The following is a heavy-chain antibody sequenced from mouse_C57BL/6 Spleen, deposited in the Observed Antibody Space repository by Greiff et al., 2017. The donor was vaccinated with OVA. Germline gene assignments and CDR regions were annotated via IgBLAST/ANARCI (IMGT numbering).Heavy chain of an antibody. Sequence: DVKLVESGPGLAKPSQTLSLTCSVTGYSITSDYWNWIRKFPGNKLEYMGYISYSGSTYYNPSLKSRISITRDTSKNQYYLQLNSVTTEDTATYYCASSYYSNSYWYFDVWGTGTTVTVSS. CDR2: ISYSGST. D-gene: IGHD2-5*01. V-gene: IGHV3-8*01. CDR1: GYSITSDY. J-gene: IGHJ1*03. CDR3: ASSYYSNSYWYFDV.